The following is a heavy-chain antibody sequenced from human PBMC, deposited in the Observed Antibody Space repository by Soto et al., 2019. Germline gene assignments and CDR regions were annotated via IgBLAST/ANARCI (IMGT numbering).Heavy chain of an antibody. D-gene: IGHD3-22*01. CDR2: ISGSGGST. V-gene: IGHV3-23*01. Sequence: GGSLRLSCAASGFTFSSYAMSWFRQAPGKGLEWVSAISGSGGSTYYADSVKGRFTISRDNSKNTLYLQMNSLRAEDTAVYYCAKAGQKSMIVVVIDYFDYWGQGTLVTVSS. J-gene: IGHJ4*02. CDR1: GFTFSSYA. CDR3: AKAGQKSMIVVVIDYFDY.